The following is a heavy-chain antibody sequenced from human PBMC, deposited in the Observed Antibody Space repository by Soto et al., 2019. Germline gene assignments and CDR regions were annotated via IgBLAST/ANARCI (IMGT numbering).Heavy chain of an antibody. Sequence: QGQVMQSGAEVKKPGDSVKVSCKTSGYIFSDYGINWVRQAPGHGLEWMGWISGYSGNANLAQKFQGRVTMTTDKSTRTAYMELRRLRSDDTAVYYCAKRTSGTTWGESDYWGQGTLVTVSS. J-gene: IGHJ4*02. CDR1: GYIFSDYG. D-gene: IGHD4-17*01. CDR2: ISGYSGNA. CDR3: AKRTSGTTWGESDY. V-gene: IGHV1-18*04.